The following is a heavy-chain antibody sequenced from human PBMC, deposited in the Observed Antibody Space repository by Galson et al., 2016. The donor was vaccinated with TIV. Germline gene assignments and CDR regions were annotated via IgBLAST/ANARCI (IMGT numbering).Heavy chain of an antibody. CDR1: GDSLYTYY. CDR3: ARGRSGRFTFFSVVTRSENFEF. D-gene: IGHD3-3*02. V-gene: IGHV4-59*12. Sequence: SETLSLTCTLSGDSLYTYYWSWFRQPPGRGLEWIGDAHDIGTSNKNPSLESRVTISLDVSNNQLSLRLTSVTAADTAVYYCARGRSGRFTFFSVVTRSENFEFWGPGALVTVSS. CDR2: AHDIGTS. J-gene: IGHJ1*01.